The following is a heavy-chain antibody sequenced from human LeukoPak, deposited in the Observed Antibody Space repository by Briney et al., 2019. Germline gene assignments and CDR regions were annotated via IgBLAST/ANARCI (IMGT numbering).Heavy chain of an antibody. Sequence: SETLSLTCTVFGASISSYYWSWIRQPAGKGLEWIGRFYNSGSINYNPSLKSRVTMSVDTFMRQLSLRLTSVTAADTAVYFCARDFSYGSAVYGMDVWGQGATVTVSS. CDR2: FYNSGSI. CDR1: GASISSYY. J-gene: IGHJ6*02. CDR3: ARDFSYGSAVYGMDV. V-gene: IGHV4-4*07. D-gene: IGHD5-18*01.